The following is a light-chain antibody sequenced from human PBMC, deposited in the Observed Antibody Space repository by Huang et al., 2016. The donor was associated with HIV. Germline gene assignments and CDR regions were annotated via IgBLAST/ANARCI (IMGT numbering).Light chain of an antibody. V-gene: IGKV3-15*01. Sequence: IVMTQSPVTLSVSPGERAALSCRAGQSIKSNLAWYQQKPGQAPRLLIYGESTRATGVPARFSGSGSGTEFTLTINNLQSGDFAVYYCQQYDYWPPVTFGQGTKV. CDR1: QSIKSN. J-gene: IGKJ1*01. CDR3: QQYDYWPPVT. CDR2: GES.